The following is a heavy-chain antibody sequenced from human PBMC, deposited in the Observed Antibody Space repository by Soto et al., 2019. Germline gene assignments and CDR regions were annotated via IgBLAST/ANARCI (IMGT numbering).Heavy chain of an antibody. J-gene: IGHJ4*02. CDR3: AKDRGALRGSEEHYYFDY. V-gene: IGHV3-33*03. D-gene: IGHD4-17*01. CDR2: IWYDGSKK. CDR1: GFTFSSYG. Sequence: QDHLVQSGGGVVQPGTSLTLSCAASGFTFSSYGMHWVRQAPGKGLEWVAVIWYDGSKKYYADSVKGRFTISRDNSKNTLYLEMNSLRSEDTAVYYCAKDRGALRGSEEHYYFDYWGQGTLVTVSS.